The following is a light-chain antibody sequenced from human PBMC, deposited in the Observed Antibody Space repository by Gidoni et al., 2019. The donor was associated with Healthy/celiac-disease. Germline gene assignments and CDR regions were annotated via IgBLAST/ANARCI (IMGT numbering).Light chain of an antibody. CDR3: QQYYSTPWT. CDR2: WAS. J-gene: IGKJ1*01. CDR1: QSVLYSSNNTNC. V-gene: IGKV4-1*01. Sequence: DIVMTQSPDSLAVSLGERVTINCKSSQSVLYSSNNTNCLAWYQQKPGQPPKLLIYWASTRQSGVPDRFSGSGSGTDFTLTISSLQAEDVAVYYCQQYYSTPWTFGQGTKVEIK.